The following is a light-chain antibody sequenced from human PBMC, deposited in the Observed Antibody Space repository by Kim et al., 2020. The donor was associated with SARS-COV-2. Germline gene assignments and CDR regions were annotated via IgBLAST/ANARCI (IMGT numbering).Light chain of an antibody. V-gene: IGKV3-15*01. J-gene: IGKJ1*01. Sequence: VSPGERATRTCRASQSVSSNLAWYQQKPGQAPRLLIYGASTRATGIPARFSGSGSGTEFTLTISSLQSEDFAVYYCQQYNNWLETFGQGTKVEIK. CDR1: QSVSSN. CDR3: QQYNNWLET. CDR2: GAS.